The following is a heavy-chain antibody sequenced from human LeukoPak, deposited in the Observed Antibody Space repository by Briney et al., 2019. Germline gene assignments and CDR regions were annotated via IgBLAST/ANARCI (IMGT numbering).Heavy chain of an antibody. J-gene: IGHJ4*02. D-gene: IGHD3-22*01. V-gene: IGHV4-4*07. CDR1: GGSISSYY. CDR2: IYTSGST. Sequence: PSETLSLTCTVSGGSISSYYWSWIRQPAGKGLEWIGRIYTSGSTNYNPSLKGRLTISVDKNQFSLKLPSVTAADTAVYYCAKVPSYDYSGSTRGSIDFWGQGTLVTVSS. CDR3: AKVPSYDYSGSTRGSIDF.